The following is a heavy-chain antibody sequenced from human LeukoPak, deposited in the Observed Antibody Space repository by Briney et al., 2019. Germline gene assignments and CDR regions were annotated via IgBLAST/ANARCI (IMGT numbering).Heavy chain of an antibody. V-gene: IGHV1-46*01. CDR1: GYTFTSYY. D-gene: IGHD2-15*01. CDR3: AREYCSGGSCSTLSWFDP. J-gene: IGHJ5*02. Sequence: ASVKVSCKASGYTFTSYYMHWVRQAPGQGLEWMGIINPSGGSTSYAQKFQGRVTMTRDTSISTAYMELSRLRSDDTAVYYCAREYCSGGSCSTLSWFDPWGQGTLVTVSS. CDR2: INPSGGST.